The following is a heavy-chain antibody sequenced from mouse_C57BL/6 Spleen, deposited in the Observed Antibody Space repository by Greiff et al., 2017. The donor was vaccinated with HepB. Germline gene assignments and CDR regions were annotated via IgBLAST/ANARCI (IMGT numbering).Heavy chain of an antibody. D-gene: IGHD1-1*01. CDR2: ISSGSCTI. Sequence: EVKVVESGGGLVKPGGSLKLSCAASGFTFSDYGMHWVRQAPEKGLEWVAYISSGSCTIYYADTVKGRFTISRDNAKNTLFLQMTSLRSEDTAMYYCARNYYGSSYLYYYAMDYWGQGTSVTVSS. V-gene: IGHV5-17*01. CDR1: GFTFSDYG. CDR3: ARNYYGSSYLYYYAMDY. J-gene: IGHJ4*01.